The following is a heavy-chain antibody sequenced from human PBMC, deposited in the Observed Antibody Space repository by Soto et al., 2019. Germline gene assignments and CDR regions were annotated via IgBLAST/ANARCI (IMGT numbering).Heavy chain of an antibody. CDR3: AKDAIANDGIWIMDS. CDR2: LLRPGRST. V-gene: IGHV3-23*01. J-gene: IGHJ5*02. CDR1: GFMFSDYA. Sequence: GGSLRLSCAASGFMFSDYAMTWARQAPGKELEWVSGLLRPGRSTYDADSVKGRFTISSDTSANTVYLQMDRLRAEDTPVYYCAKDAIANDGIWIMDSWGQGSVVTVSS. D-gene: IGHD3-16*01.